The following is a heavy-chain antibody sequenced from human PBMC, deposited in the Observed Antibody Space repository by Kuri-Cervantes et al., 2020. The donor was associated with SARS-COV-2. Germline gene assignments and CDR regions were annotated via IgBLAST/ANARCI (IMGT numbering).Heavy chain of an antibody. J-gene: IGHJ6*02. D-gene: IGHD2-2*01. CDR3: ARDGPLVVPAAEVYYYGMDV. V-gene: IGHV1-18*04. CDR2: ISAYNGNT. CDR1: GYTFTGYY. Sequence: ASVKVSCKASGYTFTGYYMHWVRQAPGQGLEWMGWISAYNGNTNYAQKLQGRVTMTTDTSTSTAYMELRSLRSDDTAVYYCARDGPLVVPAAEVYYYGMDVWGQGTTVTVSS.